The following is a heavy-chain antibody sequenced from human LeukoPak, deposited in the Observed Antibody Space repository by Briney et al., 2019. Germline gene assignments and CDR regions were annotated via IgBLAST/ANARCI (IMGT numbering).Heavy chain of an antibody. D-gene: IGHD6-19*01. CDR3: ARQSSGWFDAFDI. CDR1: GFTFSSYW. Sequence: PGGSLRLSCAASGFTFSSYWMHWVRQAPGKGLVWVSRINSDGSSTIYADSVKGRFTISRDNAKNTLYLQMNSLRAEDTAVYYCARQSSGWFDAFDIWGQGTMVTVSS. V-gene: IGHV3-74*01. CDR2: INSDGSST. J-gene: IGHJ3*02.